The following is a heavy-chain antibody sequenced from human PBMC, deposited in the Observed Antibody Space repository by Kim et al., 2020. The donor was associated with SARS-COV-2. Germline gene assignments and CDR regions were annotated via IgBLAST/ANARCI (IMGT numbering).Heavy chain of an antibody. CDR3: ARGWSATGIDP. V-gene: IGHV1-3*01. Sequence: ASVKVSCKASGYSFSSYAIHWMRQAPGQRLEWMGWINASAGNTKYSQRFQGRVTITRDTSASTVYMEMSSLTSEDTAVYYCARGWSATGIDPCGQGTRIT. CDR2: INASAGNT. J-gene: IGHJ5*02. D-gene: IGHD2-15*01. CDR1: GYSFSSYA.